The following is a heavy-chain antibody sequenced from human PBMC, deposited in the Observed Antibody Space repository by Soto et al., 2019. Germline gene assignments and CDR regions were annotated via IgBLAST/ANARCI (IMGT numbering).Heavy chain of an antibody. CDR1: GGSISSGGYS. CDR2: IYHSGST. D-gene: IGHD3-10*01. J-gene: IGHJ4*02. V-gene: IGHV4-30-2*01. Sequence: TLSLTCAVSGGSISSGGYSWSWIRQPPGKGLEWIGYIYHSGSTYYNPSLKSRVTISVDRSKNQFSLKLSSVTAADTAVYYCARASITMVRGVIHAPTFDYWGQGTLVTVSS. CDR3: ARASITMVRGVIHAPTFDY.